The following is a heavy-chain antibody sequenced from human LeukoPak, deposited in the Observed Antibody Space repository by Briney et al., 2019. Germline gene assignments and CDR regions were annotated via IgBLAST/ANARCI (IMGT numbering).Heavy chain of an antibody. Sequence: GGSLRLSCTASGFTFGDYAMSWVRQAPGKGLEWVGFIRSKAYGGTTEYAASVKGRFTISRDDSKSIAYLQMDSLKTEDTAVYYCTRDTYYYDSSIPGYWGQGTLVTVSS. D-gene: IGHD3-22*01. V-gene: IGHV3-49*04. CDR1: GFTFGDYA. J-gene: IGHJ4*02. CDR3: TRDTYYYDSSIPGY. CDR2: IRSKAYGGTT.